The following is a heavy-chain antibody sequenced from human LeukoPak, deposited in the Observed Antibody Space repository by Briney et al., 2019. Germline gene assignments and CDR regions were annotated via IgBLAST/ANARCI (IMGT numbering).Heavy chain of an antibody. J-gene: IGHJ4*02. CDR2: IKEDGTSN. V-gene: IGHV3-7*01. CDR1: GFTFSSYW. Sequence: GGSLRLSCAASGFTFSSYWMTWVRQTPGKGLEWVAHIKEDGTSNRYVDSVKGRFTISRDNTKESLFLQLNSLRAEDTAVYYCATAGRYGAGTPVYWGQGTLVTVPS. D-gene: IGHD3-10*01. CDR3: ATAGRYGAGTPVY.